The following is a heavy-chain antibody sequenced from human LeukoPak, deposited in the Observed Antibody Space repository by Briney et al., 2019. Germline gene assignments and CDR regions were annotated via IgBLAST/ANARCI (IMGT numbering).Heavy chain of an antibody. V-gene: IGHV1-24*01. D-gene: IGHD2-2*02. J-gene: IGHJ4*02. CDR1: GHTLSEVS. Sequence: ASVTVSCKVSGHTLSEVSMHWVRQAPGQGLEWVGGFDPRGGATVLAQKFQGRVTLTEDTSADTSSIELRSLRSEDTAVYYCATSDRQFCSPSSCYMPFDFWGQGTLVTVSS. CDR3: ATSDRQFCSPSSCYMPFDF. CDR2: FDPRGGAT.